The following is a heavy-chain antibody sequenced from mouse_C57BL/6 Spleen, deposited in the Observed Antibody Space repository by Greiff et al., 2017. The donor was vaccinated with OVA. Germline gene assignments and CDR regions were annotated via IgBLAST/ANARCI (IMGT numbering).Heavy chain of an antibody. CDR3: ARSGDGYYVYAMDY. CDR2: IYPGDGDT. Sequence: QVQLQQSGPELVKPGASVKISCKASGYAFSSSWMNWVKQRPGKGLEWIGRIYPGDGDTNYNGKFKGKATLTADKSSSTAYMQLSSLTSEDSAVYFCARSGDGYYVYAMDYWGQGTSVTVSS. V-gene: IGHV1-82*01. CDR1: GYAFSSSW. J-gene: IGHJ4*01. D-gene: IGHD2-3*01.